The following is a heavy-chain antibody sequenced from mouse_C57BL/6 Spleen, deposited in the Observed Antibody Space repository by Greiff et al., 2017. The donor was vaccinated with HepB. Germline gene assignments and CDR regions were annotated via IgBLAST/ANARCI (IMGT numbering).Heavy chain of an antibody. Sequence: EVKLMESGAELVRPGASVKLSCTASGFNIKDYYMHWVKQRPEQGLEWIGRIDPEDGDTVYAPKFQGKATMTADTSSNTAYLQLSSLTSEDTAVYYCTNYYGYDGFAYWGQGTLVTVSA. D-gene: IGHD2-2*01. V-gene: IGHV14-1*01. CDR3: TNYYGYDGFAY. J-gene: IGHJ3*01. CDR1: GFNIKDYY. CDR2: IDPEDGDT.